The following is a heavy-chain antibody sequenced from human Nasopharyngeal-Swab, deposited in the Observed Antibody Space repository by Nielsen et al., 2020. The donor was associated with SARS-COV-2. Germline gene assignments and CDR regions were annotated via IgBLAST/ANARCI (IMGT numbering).Heavy chain of an antibody. CDR3: ARYTNGRMDY. CDR1: GGSISSPFYY. V-gene: IGHV4-61*02. J-gene: IGHJ4*02. Sequence: SETLSLTCTVTGGSISSPFYYWSWIRRPARRGLEWIGRIHTTGSTNYNPSLKSRVTISVVTSKNLLFLKLTSVTAADTAVYYCARYTNGRMDYWGQGTLVTVSS. CDR2: IHTTGST. D-gene: IGHD2-8*01.